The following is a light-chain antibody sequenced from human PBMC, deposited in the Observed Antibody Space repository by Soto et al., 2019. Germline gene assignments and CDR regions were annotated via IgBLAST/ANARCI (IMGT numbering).Light chain of an antibody. V-gene: IGLV2-14*01. Sequence: QAVVTQPASVSGSPGQSITISCTGTSSDVGAYNYVSWYQQHPGKAPKLMIYDVSNRPSGVSNRFSGSKSGNTASLTISGLQAEDEADYYCSSYTSSSSPYVFGTGTKLTVL. J-gene: IGLJ1*01. CDR3: SSYTSSSSPYV. CDR1: SSDVGAYNY. CDR2: DVS.